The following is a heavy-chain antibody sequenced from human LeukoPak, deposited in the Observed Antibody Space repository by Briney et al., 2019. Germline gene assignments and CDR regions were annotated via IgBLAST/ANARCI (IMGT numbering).Heavy chain of an antibody. V-gene: IGHV1-8*01. D-gene: IGHD2-2*02. CDR2: MNPNSGNT. CDR1: GYTFTSYY. Sequence: ASVKVSCKASGYTFTSYYINWVRQATGQGPEWMGWMNPNSGNTDYAQRFQGRVTMTRNTSISTAYMELSSLRSEDTAVYYCARADYTRLDIWGQGTMVTVSS. J-gene: IGHJ3*02. CDR3: ARADYTRLDI.